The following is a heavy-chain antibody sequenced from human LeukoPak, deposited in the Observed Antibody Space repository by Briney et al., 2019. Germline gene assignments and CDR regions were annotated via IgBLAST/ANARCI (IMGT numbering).Heavy chain of an antibody. D-gene: IGHD3-22*01. V-gene: IGHV3-23*01. CDR2: ISGSGGST. CDR3: ATDGFYDSSRAGGYYFDF. Sequence: GGSLRLSCAASGFTFSSYAMSWVRQAPGKGLEWVSAISGSGGSTYYADSVKGRFTISRDNSKNTLYLQMNSLRTEDTAIHYCATDGFYDSSRAGGYYFDFWGQGTLVTVSS. J-gene: IGHJ4*02. CDR1: GFTFSSYA.